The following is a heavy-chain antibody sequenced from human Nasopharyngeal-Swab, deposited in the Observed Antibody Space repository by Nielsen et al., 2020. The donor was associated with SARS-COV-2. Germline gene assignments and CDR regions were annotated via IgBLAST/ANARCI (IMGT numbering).Heavy chain of an antibody. CDR3: AAARAGY. D-gene: IGHD6-6*01. CDR1: GFTFSTYG. V-gene: IGHV3-48*02. Sequence: GESLKISCAASGFTFSTYGMNWVRQAPGKGLEWVSYISSSTIYYADSVKGRFTISRDNAKNSLYLQMNSLRDEDTAVYYCAAARAGYWGQGTLVTVSS. J-gene: IGHJ4*02. CDR2: ISSSTI.